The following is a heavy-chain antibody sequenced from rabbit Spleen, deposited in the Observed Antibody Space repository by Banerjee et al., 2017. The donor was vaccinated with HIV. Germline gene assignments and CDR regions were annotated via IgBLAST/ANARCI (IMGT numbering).Heavy chain of an antibody. CDR3: ARGSATMTMLITGYYFNL. D-gene: IGHD2-1*01. J-gene: IGHJ4*01. V-gene: IGHV1S45*01. CDR1: GFTLSSYYM. Sequence: QEHLEESGGGLVQPGGSLKLSCKASGFTLSSYYMNWVRQAPGKGLGWIACIYAGDGSTVYASWAKGRFTISKTSSTTVTLQMTSLTAADTATYFCARGSATMTMLITGYYFNLWGQGTLVTVS. CDR2: IYAGDGST.